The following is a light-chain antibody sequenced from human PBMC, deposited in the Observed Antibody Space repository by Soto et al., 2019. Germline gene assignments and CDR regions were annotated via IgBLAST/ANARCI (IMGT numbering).Light chain of an antibody. CDR3: AAWDDSLNGPV. CDR2: SNN. Sequence: QSVLTQPPSASGTPGQRVTISCSGSSSNIGSNTVNWYQQLPGTAPKLLIYSNNQRPSGVPDRFSGSKSGTSASLAISGLQSEYEADYYCAAWDDSLNGPVFGGGTQLTVL. CDR1: SSNIGSNT. J-gene: IGLJ3*02. V-gene: IGLV1-44*01.